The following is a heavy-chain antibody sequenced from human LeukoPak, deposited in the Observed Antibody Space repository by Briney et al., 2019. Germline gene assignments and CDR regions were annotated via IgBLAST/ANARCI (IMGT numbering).Heavy chain of an antibody. CDR3: VRDRTGSGWDYFDY. CDR2: ISGSGDTT. J-gene: IGHJ4*02. V-gene: IGHV3-23*01. CDR1: GFTFSIYA. Sequence: PGGSLRLSCAASGFTFSIYAMNWVRQAPGKGLEWVSVISGSGDTTYYADSMKGRFTISRDNSKNTMFLQMNSLRAEDTAVYYCVRDRTGSGWDYFDYWGQGALVTVSS. D-gene: IGHD1-14*01.